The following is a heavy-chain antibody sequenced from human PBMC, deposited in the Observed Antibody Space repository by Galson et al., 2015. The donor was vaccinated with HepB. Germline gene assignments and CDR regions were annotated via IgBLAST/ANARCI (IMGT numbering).Heavy chain of an antibody. CDR3: AREDDYDDSINYDSVSDF. V-gene: IGHV3-66*01. D-gene: IGHD3-22*01. Sequence: SLRLSCAASGFTVSSNYMSWVRQAPGKGLEWVSVMYSGGSTYYADSVMGRFTISRDNSKNTLYLQMNRLRAEDTAVYYCAREDDYDDSINYDSVSDFWGHRTLVSVSS. CDR2: MYSGGST. CDR1: GFTVSSNY. J-gene: IGHJ5*01.